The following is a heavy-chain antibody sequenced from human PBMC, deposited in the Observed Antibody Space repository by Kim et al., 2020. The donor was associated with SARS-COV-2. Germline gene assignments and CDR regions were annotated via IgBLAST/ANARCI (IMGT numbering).Heavy chain of an antibody. CDR3: ARDPGGITMIVVVNYYYGMDV. J-gene: IGHJ6*02. V-gene: IGHV3-33*08. D-gene: IGHD3-22*01. CDR1: GFTFSSYG. CDR2: IWYDGSNK. Sequence: GGSLRLSCAAYGFTFSSYGMHWVRQAPGKGLEWVAVIWYDGSNKYYADSVKGRFTISRDNSKNTLYLQMNSLRAEDTAVYYCARDPGGITMIVVVNYYYGMDVWGQGTTVTVSS.